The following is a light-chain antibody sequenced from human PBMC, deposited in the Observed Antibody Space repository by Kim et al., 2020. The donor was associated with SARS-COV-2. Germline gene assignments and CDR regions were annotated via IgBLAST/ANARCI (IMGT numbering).Light chain of an antibody. V-gene: IGKV3-20*01. CDR2: DAS. Sequence: LSRGERDTLSCRASQSGTSDDVAWYQQKPGQAPRLLIYDASNRATGIPDRFSGSGSGTDFTLTISRLEPEDFAVYYCQQYGGALYTFGQGTKLEI. CDR3: QQYGGALYT. J-gene: IGKJ2*01. CDR1: QSGTSDD.